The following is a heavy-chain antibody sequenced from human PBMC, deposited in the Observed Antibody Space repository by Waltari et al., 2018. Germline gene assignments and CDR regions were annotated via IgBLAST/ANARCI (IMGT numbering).Heavy chain of an antibody. D-gene: IGHD3-3*01. CDR2: IRHPGNT. Sequence: QVQLQQWGAGLLKPSETLSRTCSVSGSSFSAYYWGWVRQVPGQGVEWSGQIRHPGNTDYNPSVRSRDAVSIDTSRTQCSLRVFAGTAADTGLYFCTGGGNYDFWSHRPFVDPWGQGTQVTVSS. CDR1: GSSFSAYY. J-gene: IGHJ5*02. V-gene: IGHV4-34*01. CDR3: TGGGNYDFWSHRPFVDP.